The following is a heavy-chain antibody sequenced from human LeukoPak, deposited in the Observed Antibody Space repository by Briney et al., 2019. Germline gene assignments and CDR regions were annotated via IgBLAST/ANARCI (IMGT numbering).Heavy chain of an antibody. CDR1: GDSVSSNTAT. CDR2: TYYRSKWST. Sequence: SQTLSLTCAISGDSVSSNTATWNWITQSPSRGLEWLGRTYYRSKWSTDYAVSVISRIKINPDTSKNQFSLQLSSVIPEDTAVYYCVRDNKGIAVSAAFDIWGQGTMVSVSS. D-gene: IGHD6-19*01. CDR3: VRDNKGIAVSAAFDI. V-gene: IGHV6-1*01. J-gene: IGHJ3*02.